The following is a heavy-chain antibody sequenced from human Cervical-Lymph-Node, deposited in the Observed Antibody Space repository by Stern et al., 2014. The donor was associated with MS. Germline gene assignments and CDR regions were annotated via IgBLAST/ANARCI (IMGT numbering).Heavy chain of an antibody. CDR3: ARGGGDSSGWYRYYFDY. CDR2: IIRILGIG. D-gene: IGHD6-19*01. Sequence: QVQLVESGAEVKKPGSSVKVSCKASGGTFSSYAVSWVRQAPGQGLEWLGRIIRILGIGNYAQRVQGRVTITADKSTSTAYMELSSLRSEDTAVYYCARGGGDSSGWYRYYFDYWGQGTLVTVSS. CDR1: GGTFSSYA. J-gene: IGHJ4*02. V-gene: IGHV1-69*09.